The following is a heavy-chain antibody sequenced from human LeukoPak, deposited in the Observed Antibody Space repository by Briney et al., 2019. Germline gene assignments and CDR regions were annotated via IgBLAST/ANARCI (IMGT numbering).Heavy chain of an antibody. CDR2: ISSSSSYI. CDR1: GFIFSAYR. Sequence: GGSPRLSCEASGFIFSAYRMNWVRQTPGKGLQWVSSISSSSSYIYEADSVKGRFIISRDNAKNSLYLQMNSLRAEDTAIYYCATHKASAVTGAFDMWGPGTMVTVSS. CDR3: ATHKASAVTGAFDM. V-gene: IGHV3-21*04. D-gene: IGHD4-17*01. J-gene: IGHJ3*02.